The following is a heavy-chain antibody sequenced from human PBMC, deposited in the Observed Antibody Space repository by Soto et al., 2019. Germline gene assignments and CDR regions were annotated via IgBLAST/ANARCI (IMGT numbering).Heavy chain of an antibody. CDR2: IDPSDYYT. CDR1: GYNFTSYW. D-gene: IGHD2-15*01. CDR3: ARQSYCSPGTCYPGTDL. J-gene: IGHJ5*02. V-gene: IGHV5-10-1*01. Sequence: GESLKISCKGFGYNFTSYWISWVRQMPGKGLDWMGRIDPSDYYTNYSPSLQGHVTISVDKASSTAYLQWSSLKASDTAMYYCARQSYCSPGTCYPGTDLWVQGTLVTVSS.